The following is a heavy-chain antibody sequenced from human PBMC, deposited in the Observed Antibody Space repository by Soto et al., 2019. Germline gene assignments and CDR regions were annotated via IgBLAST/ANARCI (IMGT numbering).Heavy chain of an antibody. V-gene: IGHV1-8*01. CDR1: GYTFTSYD. CDR3: ALTVQLERHNDAIDI. D-gene: IGHD1-1*01. J-gene: IGHJ3*02. Sequence: GASVKVSCKASGYTFTSYDINWVRQATGQGLEWMGWMNPNSGNTGYAQKFQGRVTMTRNTSISTAYMELSSLRSEDTAVYYCALTVQLERHNDAIDIWGQGTMVTVSS. CDR2: MNPNSGNT.